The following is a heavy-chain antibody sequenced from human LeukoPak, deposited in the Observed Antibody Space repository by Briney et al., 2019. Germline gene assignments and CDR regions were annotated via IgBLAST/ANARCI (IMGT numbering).Heavy chain of an antibody. CDR1: GYSFTPYG. J-gene: IGHJ4*02. CDR3: ARDTALTTIVGGPQY. CDR2: LSAYNGHQ. Sequence: ASVKVSCNASGYSFTPYGITWMRQAPGQGLEGMGRLSAYNGHQLYAERLRDRVTMTRDTSTHTPYIAVERQSSRHTAVYYCARDTALTTIVGGPQYWGQGTLVIVSS. V-gene: IGHV1-18*01. D-gene: IGHD2-15*01.